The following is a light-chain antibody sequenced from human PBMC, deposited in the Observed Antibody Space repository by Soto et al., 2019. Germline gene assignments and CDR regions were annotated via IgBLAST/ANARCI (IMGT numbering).Light chain of an antibody. CDR2: TAS. CDR3: QQAVSFPIT. J-gene: IGKJ5*01. Sequence: DIQMTQSPSSVSASVGDRATITCRASQGVSTLLAWDQQKPGIAPNLLIYTASSLQSGVPSRFSGSGSGTDFTLTINGLQPEDFATYYGQQAVSFPITFGKGTRLEIK. V-gene: IGKV1-12*01. CDR1: QGVSTL.